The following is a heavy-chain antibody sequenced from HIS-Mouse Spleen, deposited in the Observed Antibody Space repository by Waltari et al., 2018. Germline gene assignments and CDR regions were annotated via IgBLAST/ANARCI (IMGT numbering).Heavy chain of an antibody. CDR3: ARSRTGGWYFDL. Sequence: QLQLQESGPGLVKPSETLSLTCTVSGGSISSSSYYWGWIRQPPGKGLEWIGSIYYSGSTYYNPSLKSRVTTSVDTSKNQFSLKLSSVTAADTAVYYCARSRTGGWYFDLWGRGTLVTVSS. J-gene: IGHJ2*01. V-gene: IGHV4-39*07. CDR2: IYYSGST. D-gene: IGHD7-27*01. CDR1: GGSISSSSYY.